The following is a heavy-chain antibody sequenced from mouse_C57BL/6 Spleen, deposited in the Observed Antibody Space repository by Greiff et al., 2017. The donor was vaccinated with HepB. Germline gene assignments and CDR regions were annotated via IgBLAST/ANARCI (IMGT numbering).Heavy chain of an antibody. CDR3: TRGGSSYFDY. Sequence: EVHLVESGEGLVKPGGSLKLSCAASGFTFSSYAMSWVRQTPEKRLEWVAYISSGGDYVYYADTVKGRFTISRDNARNTLYLQMSSLKSEDTAMYYCTRGGSSYFDYWGQGTTLTVSS. D-gene: IGHD1-1*01. CDR1: GFTFSSYA. CDR2: ISSGGDYV. V-gene: IGHV5-9-1*02. J-gene: IGHJ2*01.